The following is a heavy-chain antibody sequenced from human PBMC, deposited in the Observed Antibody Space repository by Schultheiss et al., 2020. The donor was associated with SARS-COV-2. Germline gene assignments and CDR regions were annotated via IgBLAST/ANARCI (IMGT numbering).Heavy chain of an antibody. J-gene: IGHJ4*02. V-gene: IGHV4-4*07. CDR1: GGSISSYY. CDR2: IYTSGST. Sequence: SETLSLTCTVSGGSISSYYWSWIRQPAGKGLEWIGRIYTSGSTYYNPSLKSRVTISVDTSKNQFSLKLSSVTAADTAVYYCARVGGMDIVVVPAAPHFDYWGQGTLVTVSS. CDR3: ARVGGMDIVVVPAAPHFDY. D-gene: IGHD2-2*03.